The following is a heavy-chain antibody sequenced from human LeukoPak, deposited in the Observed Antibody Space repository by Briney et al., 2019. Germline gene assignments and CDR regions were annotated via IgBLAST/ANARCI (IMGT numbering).Heavy chain of an antibody. D-gene: IGHD6-6*01. CDR2: IYYSGST. J-gene: IGHJ5*02. Sequence: SETLSLTCTVSGGSISSSSYYWGWMRQPPGKGLEWIGSIYYSGSTYYNPSLKSRVTISVDTSKNQFSLKLSSVTAADTAVYYCAIGSSSSSWFDPWGQGTLVTVSS. CDR3: AIGSSSSSWFDP. CDR1: GGSISSSSYY. V-gene: IGHV4-39*07.